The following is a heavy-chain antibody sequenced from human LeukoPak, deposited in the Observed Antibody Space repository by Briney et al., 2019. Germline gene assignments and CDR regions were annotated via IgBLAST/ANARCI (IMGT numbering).Heavy chain of an antibody. V-gene: IGHV3-48*04. CDR2: ISNRGSTI. Sequence: TGGSLRLSCAASGFTFSSYWMSWVRQAPGKGLEWVSYISNRGSTIHYADSVRGRFTISRDNAKKSLYLQMNSLRAEDTAVYYCARSADRSGYFREITLYYFDYWGQGTLVTVSP. D-gene: IGHD3-22*01. CDR3: ARSADRSGYFREITLYYFDY. CDR1: GFTFSSYW. J-gene: IGHJ4*02.